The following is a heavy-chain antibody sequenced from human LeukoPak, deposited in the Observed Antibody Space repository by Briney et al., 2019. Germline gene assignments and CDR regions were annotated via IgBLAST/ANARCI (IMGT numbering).Heavy chain of an antibody. CDR3: ARGPRYNWNYASDY. CDR2: LNPYNGNT. CDR1: GYTFTDYF. Sequence: ASVKVSCKASGYTFTDYFIHWVRQAPGQGLEWMGWLNPYNGNTNYAQKLQGRVTMTTDTSTSTAYMELRSLRSDDTAVYYCARGPRYNWNYASDYWGQGTLVTVSS. D-gene: IGHD1-7*01. V-gene: IGHV1-18*04. J-gene: IGHJ4*02.